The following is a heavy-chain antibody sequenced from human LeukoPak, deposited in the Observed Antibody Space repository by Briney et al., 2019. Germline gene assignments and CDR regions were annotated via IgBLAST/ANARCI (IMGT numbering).Heavy chain of an antibody. CDR1: GYTFTSYD. D-gene: IGHD1-26*01. Sequence: RASVKVSCKAFGYTFTSYDINWVRQATGQGLEWMGWMNPNSGNTGYAQKFQGRVTMTRNTSISTAYMELSSLRSEDTAVYYCASRVGATTLLYYYYGMDVWGQGTTVTVSS. V-gene: IGHV1-8*01. CDR2: MNPNSGNT. CDR3: ASRVGATTLLYYYYGMDV. J-gene: IGHJ6*02.